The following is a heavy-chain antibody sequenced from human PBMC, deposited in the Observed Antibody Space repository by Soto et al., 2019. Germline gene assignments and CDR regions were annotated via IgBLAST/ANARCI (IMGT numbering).Heavy chain of an antibody. CDR1: GYTFTSYG. D-gene: IGHD3-9*01. Sequence: ASVKVSCKASGYTFTSYGISWVRQDPGQGLEWMGWISAYNGNTNYAQKLQGRVTMTTDTSTSTAYMELRSLRSDDTAVYYCARDLDDTLTGYYWDWFDPWGQGTLVTVSS. V-gene: IGHV1-18*01. J-gene: IGHJ5*02. CDR3: ARDLDDTLTGYYWDWFDP. CDR2: ISAYNGNT.